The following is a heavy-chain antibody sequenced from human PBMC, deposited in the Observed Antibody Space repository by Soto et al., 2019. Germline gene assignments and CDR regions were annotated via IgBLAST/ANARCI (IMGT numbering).Heavy chain of an antibody. CDR1: GFTFSSYA. CDR3: ARDLAPGLTIAVAGTYYYYGMDV. J-gene: IGHJ6*02. D-gene: IGHD6-19*01. CDR2: ISYDGSNK. Sequence: VQLVESGGGLVQPGGSLRLSCAASGFTFSSYAMHWVRQAPGKGLEWVAVISYDGSNKYYADSVKGRFTISRDNSKNTLYLQMNSLRAEDTAVYYCARDLAPGLTIAVAGTYYYYGMDVWGQGTTVTVSS. V-gene: IGHV3-30-3*01.